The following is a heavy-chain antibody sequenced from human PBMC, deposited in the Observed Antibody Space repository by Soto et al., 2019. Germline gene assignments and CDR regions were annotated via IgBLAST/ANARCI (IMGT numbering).Heavy chain of an antibody. Sequence: QVQLQQWGAGLLKPSETLSLTCAVYGGSFSGYYWSWIRQPPGKGLEWIGEINHSGSTNYNPSLKSGVTISVDTSKNQFSLKLSSVTAADTAVYYCARLGYYYGSGSFYWGQGTLVTVSS. D-gene: IGHD3-10*01. CDR2: INHSGST. J-gene: IGHJ4*02. V-gene: IGHV4-34*01. CDR3: ARLGYYYGSGSFY. CDR1: GGSFSGYY.